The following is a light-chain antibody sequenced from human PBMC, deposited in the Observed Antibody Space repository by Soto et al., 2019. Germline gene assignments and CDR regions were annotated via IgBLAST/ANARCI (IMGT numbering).Light chain of an antibody. V-gene: IGKV3-20*01. CDR3: QQYGSWHPEKT. Sequence: EIVLTQSPGTLSLSAGERATLSCRASQSVSSNYLAWYQQKPGQAPSLLIYGASRRATGIPDRFSGSGSGIELTLIITRLEPEDFAVYYCQQYGSWHPEKTFGQGTKVEIK. CDR2: GAS. J-gene: IGKJ1*01. CDR1: QSVSSNY.